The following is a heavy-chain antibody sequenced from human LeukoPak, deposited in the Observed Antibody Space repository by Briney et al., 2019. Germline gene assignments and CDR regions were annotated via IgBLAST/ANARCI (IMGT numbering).Heavy chain of an antibody. V-gene: IGHV4-59*08. D-gene: IGHD6-6*01. CDR3: ARLPTDSSSDHY. CDR2: IYYSGTT. Sequence: PSETLSLTCTVSGGSISGSYWSWIRQPPGKGLEWIGYIYYSGTTNYNPSLKSRVTISVDTSKNQFSLKRSSVTAADTAVYYCARLPTDSSSDHYWGQGTLVTVSS. J-gene: IGHJ4*02. CDR1: GGSISGSY.